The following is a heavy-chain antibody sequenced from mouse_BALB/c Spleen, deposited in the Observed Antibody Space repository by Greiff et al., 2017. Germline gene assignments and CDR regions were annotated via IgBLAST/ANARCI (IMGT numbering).Heavy chain of an antibody. J-gene: IGHJ4*01. CDR3: ARRGYGSSYPYAMDY. V-gene: IGHV5-6*01. D-gene: IGHD1-1*01. CDR2: ISSGGSYT. CDR1: GFTFSSYG. Sequence: VQLQQSGGDLVKPGGSLKLSCAASGFTFSSYGMSWVRQTPDKRLEWVATISSGGSYTYYPDSVKGRFTISRDNAKNTLYLQMSSLKSEDTAMYYCARRGYGSSYPYAMDYWGQGTSVTVSS.